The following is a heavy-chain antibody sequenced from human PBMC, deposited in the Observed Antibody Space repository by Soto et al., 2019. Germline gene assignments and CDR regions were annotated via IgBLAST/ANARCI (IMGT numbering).Heavy chain of an antibody. V-gene: IGHV4-59*08. J-gene: IGHJ4*02. CDR3: ARRTGAYFGY. CDR1: GGSISSYY. Sequence: SETLSLTCTVSGGSISSYYWSWIRQPPGKGLEWIGYIYYSGSTNYNPSLKSRVTISVDTSKNQFSLKLSSVTAADMAVYYCARRTGAYFGYWGQGTLVTVSS. CDR2: IYYSGST. D-gene: IGHD2-2*01.